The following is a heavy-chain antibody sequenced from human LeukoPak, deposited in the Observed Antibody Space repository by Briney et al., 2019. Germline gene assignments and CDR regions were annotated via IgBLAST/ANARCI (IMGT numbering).Heavy chain of an antibody. Sequence: SETLSLTCTVSGGSISSYYWSWIRQPPGKGLERIGYIYYSGSTNYNPSLKSRVTISVDTSKNQFSLKLSSVTAADTAVYYCARGQLLRGWFDPWGQGTLVTVSS. V-gene: IGHV4-59*01. D-gene: IGHD2-2*01. CDR2: IYYSGST. CDR1: GGSISSYY. CDR3: ARGQLLRGWFDP. J-gene: IGHJ5*02.